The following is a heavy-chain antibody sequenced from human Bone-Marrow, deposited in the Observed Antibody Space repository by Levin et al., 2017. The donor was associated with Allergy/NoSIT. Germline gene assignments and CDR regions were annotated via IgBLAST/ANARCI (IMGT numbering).Heavy chain of an antibody. CDR2: IYYSGST. V-gene: IGHV4-31*03. CDR1: GGSISSGGYY. Sequence: SETLSLTCTVSGGSISSGGYYWSWIRQHPGKGLEWIGYIYYSGSTYYNPSLKSRVTISVDTSKNQFSLKLSSVTAADTAVYYCARVPAPRTTVTTRRDWYFDLWGRGTLVTVSS. CDR3: ARVPAPRTTVTTRRDWYFDL. J-gene: IGHJ2*01. D-gene: IGHD4-17*01.